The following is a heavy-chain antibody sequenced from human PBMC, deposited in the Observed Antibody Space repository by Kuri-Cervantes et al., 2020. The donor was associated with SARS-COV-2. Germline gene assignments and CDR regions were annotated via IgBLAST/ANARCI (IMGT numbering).Heavy chain of an antibody. V-gene: IGHV1-46*01. CDR3: ARAVIDFWSGGRSGFSQSGLDY. D-gene: IGHD3-3*01. CDR1: GYTFTGYY. Sequence: ASVKVSCKASGYTFTGYYIHWVRQAPGQGLEWMGGFDPEDGETIYAQKFQGRVTMTRDTSTTTVYMGLRSLRSEDTAVYYCARAVIDFWSGGRSGFSQSGLDYWGQGTQVTVSS. J-gene: IGHJ4*02. CDR2: FDPEDGET.